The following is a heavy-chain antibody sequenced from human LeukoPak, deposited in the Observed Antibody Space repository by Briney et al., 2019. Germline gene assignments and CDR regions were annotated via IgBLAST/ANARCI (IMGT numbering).Heavy chain of an antibody. Sequence: SETLSLTCAVYGGSFSGYYWSWIRQPPGKGLEWIGELNHSGSTNYNSSLKSRVTISVDTSKNQFSLRLSSVTAADTAGYYCVRGYNYWGQGTLVTVSS. J-gene: IGHJ4*02. V-gene: IGHV4-34*01. CDR3: VRGYNY. CDR1: GGSFSGYY. CDR2: LNHSGST.